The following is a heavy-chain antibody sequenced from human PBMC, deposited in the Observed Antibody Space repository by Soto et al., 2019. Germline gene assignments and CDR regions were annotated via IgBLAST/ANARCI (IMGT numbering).Heavy chain of an antibody. J-gene: IGHJ4*02. D-gene: IGHD1-1*01. Sequence: GGSLRLSCAASGFTFSSYCMNWVRQAPGKGLEWVANINQDGNEDNLLDSVKGRFTISRDNAKNSLFLQMNSLRVDDTAVYYCARTGDGHHDFLDYWGQGALVTVSS. CDR3: ARTGDGHHDFLDY. V-gene: IGHV3-7*01. CDR2: INQDGNED. CDR1: GFTFSSYC.